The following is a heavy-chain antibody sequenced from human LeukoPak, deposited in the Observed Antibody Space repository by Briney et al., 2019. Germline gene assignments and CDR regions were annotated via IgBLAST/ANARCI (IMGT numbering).Heavy chain of an antibody. J-gene: IGHJ4*02. CDR1: GFTFSRYW. CDR3: AEGFKANDY. V-gene: IGHV3-23*01. CDR2: ISVGGDST. Sequence: PGGSLRLSCAASGFTFSRYWMHWVRQAPGKGLVWVSAISVGGDSTYYADSVKGRFTISRDNSKNTLSLQMNSLRAEDTAVYYCAEGFKANDYWGQGTLVTVSS.